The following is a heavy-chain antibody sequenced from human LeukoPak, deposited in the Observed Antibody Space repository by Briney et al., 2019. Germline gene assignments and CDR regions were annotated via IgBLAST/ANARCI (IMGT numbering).Heavy chain of an antibody. D-gene: IGHD2-2*01. CDR3: AIELHCSSTSCPDYYGMDV. CDR1: GGSFSGYY. Sequence: PSETLSLTCAVYGGSFSGYYWSWVRQPPGKGLEWVGEINHSGSTNYNPSLKSRVTISVDTSKNHFSLKLSCVTAADTAVYYCAIELHCSSTSCPDYYGMDVWGKGTTVTVSS. V-gene: IGHV4-34*01. J-gene: IGHJ6*01. CDR2: INHSGST.